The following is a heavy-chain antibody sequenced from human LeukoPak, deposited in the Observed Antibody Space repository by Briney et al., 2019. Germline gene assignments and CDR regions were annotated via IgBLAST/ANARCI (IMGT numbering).Heavy chain of an antibody. V-gene: IGHV4-39*01. D-gene: IGHD6-13*01. CDR1: GGSISSSSYY. Sequence: SETLSLTCTVSGGSISSSSYYWGWIRQPPGKGLEWIGSIYYSGSTYYNPSLKSRVTISVDTSKNQFSLKLSSVTAADTAVYYCARRSYSSSPGDYWGQGTLVTVSS. CDR2: IYYSGST. J-gene: IGHJ4*02. CDR3: ARRSYSSSPGDY.